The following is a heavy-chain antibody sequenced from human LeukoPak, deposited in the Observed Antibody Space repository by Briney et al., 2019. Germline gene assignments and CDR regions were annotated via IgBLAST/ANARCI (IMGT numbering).Heavy chain of an antibody. D-gene: IGHD3-22*01. Sequence: PGGSLRLSCTASGVTFGDYSMSWVRQAPGKGLWWGGFIRSKAYGGTTEYAASVKGRFTISRDDSKNIAYLQLNSLRTEDTAVYYCSRSVIGGVISSNYYMDVWGKGTTVTVSS. CDR2: IRSKAYGGTT. CDR1: GVTFGDYS. CDR3: SRSVIGGVISSNYYMDV. J-gene: IGHJ6*03. V-gene: IGHV3-49*04.